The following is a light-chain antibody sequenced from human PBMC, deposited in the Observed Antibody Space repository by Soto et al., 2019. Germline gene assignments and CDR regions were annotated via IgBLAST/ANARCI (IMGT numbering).Light chain of an antibody. J-gene: IGLJ2*01. CDR3: SSYTSSSTLG. V-gene: IGLV2-14*01. Sequence: QSALTQPASVSGSPGQSITISCTGTSSDVGGYNYVSWYQQHPGKAPKLMIYEVSNRPSGVSNRFSGSQSGNTASLTISGLQAEDESDYYCSSYTSSSTLGFGGGTKVTVL. CDR2: EVS. CDR1: SSDVGGYNY.